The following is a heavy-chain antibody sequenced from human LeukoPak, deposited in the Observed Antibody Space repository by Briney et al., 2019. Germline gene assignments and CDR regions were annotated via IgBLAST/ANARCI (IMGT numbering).Heavy chain of an antibody. D-gene: IGHD4-17*01. V-gene: IGHV3-74*01. CDR3: VRDDGYYGVDY. CDR1: GFTFSSHW. J-gene: IGHJ4*02. CDR2: IKSDGTYS. Sequence: GGSLRLSCAASGFTFSSHWMHWVRQAPGKGLVCVSRIKSDGTYSDYGDSVRGRFTISRDNAKDTLYLHMNSLRVEDTAVYYCVRDDGYYGVDYWGRGTLVTVSS.